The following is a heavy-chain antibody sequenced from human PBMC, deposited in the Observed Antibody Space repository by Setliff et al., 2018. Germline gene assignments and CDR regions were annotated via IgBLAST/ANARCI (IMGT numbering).Heavy chain of an antibody. D-gene: IGHD6-6*01. Sequence: SETLSLTCTVSGGSISSSIYYWGWIRQPPGKGLEWIGSIYYSGSTYYNPSLKSRVTISVDTSKNQFSLKLSSVTAADTAVYYCARVSQLVVLSLYYYYGMDVWGQGTMVTVSS. J-gene: IGHJ6*02. V-gene: IGHV4-39*07. CDR1: GGSISSSIYY. CDR3: ARVSQLVVLSLYYYYGMDV. CDR2: IYYSGST.